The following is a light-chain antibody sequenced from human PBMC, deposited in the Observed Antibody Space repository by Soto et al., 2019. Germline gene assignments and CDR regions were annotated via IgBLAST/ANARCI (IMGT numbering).Light chain of an antibody. J-gene: IGKJ4*01. CDR3: QQCDKLPLT. CDR1: QDITNY. CDR2: DAS. Sequence: QMTQSPSSLSASVGDRVTITCQASQDITNYLNWYQQKPGKAPKLLIYDASNLETGVPSRFSGSGSGTDFTFTISSLQPEDIATYYCQQCDKLPLTFGGGTKVEIK. V-gene: IGKV1-33*01.